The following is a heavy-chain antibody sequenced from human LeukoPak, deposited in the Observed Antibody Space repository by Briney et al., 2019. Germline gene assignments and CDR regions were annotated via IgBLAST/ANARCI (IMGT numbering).Heavy chain of an antibody. J-gene: IGHJ4*02. D-gene: IGHD2-8*02. CDR3: ARGEGTGDIDY. Sequence: PTETLSLTSAVDSGSFSGFYWSWIRHPPGKGLEWIGEINHSGSTNYNPALKSGVTISVDTSKNQLSLKLSAVTAADTPVYYCARGEGTGDIDYWGQGTLVTVSS. CDR1: SGSFSGFY. CDR2: INHSGST. V-gene: IGHV4-34*01.